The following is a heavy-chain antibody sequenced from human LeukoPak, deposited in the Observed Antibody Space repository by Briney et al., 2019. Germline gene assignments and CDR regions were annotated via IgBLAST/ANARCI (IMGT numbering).Heavy chain of an antibody. Sequence: ASVKVSCKASGYTFTSYAMNWVRQAPGQGLEWMGWINTNTGNPTYAQGFTGRFVFSLDTSVSTAYLQISSLKAEDTAVYYCARKMPSIAAAGNNWFDPWGQGTLVTVSS. CDR2: INTNTGNP. V-gene: IGHV7-4-1*02. CDR3: ARKMPSIAAAGNNWFDP. J-gene: IGHJ5*02. D-gene: IGHD6-13*01. CDR1: GYTFTSYA.